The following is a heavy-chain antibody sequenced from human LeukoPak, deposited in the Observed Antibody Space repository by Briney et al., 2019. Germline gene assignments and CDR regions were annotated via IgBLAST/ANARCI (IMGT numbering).Heavy chain of an antibody. CDR2: IYPGDSDT. CDR1: GSRFTSYW. Sequence: GESLKISCKGSGSRFTSYWIGWVRQMPGKGLEWMGIIYPGDSDTRYSPSFQGQVTLSAYKSTNTAYLQWSSLKASDTAMYYCASKIVVVPAAILDDAFDIWGQGTMVTVSS. J-gene: IGHJ3*02. V-gene: IGHV5-51*01. CDR3: ASKIVVVPAAILDDAFDI. D-gene: IGHD2-2*02.